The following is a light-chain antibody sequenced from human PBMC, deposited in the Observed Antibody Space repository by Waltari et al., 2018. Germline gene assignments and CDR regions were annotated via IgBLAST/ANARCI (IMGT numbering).Light chain of an antibody. CDR2: DAS. J-gene: IGKJ4*01. V-gene: IGKV3-15*01. CDR1: QNVGSD. Sequence: EIVMTQSPVILSVSPGDGATLSCRASQNVGSDLAWYQQKPGQPPRLLIYDASTRASDIPARFSGRGSGTEFTLTISSLQSEDFAIYYCQQYNERPPLTFGGGTKVEIK. CDR3: QQYNERPPLT.